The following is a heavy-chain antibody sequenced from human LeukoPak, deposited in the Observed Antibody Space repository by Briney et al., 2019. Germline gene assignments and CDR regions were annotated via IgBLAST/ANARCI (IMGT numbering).Heavy chain of an antibody. V-gene: IGHV4-39*07. CDR1: GASISSGSNY. CDR2: IYSSGST. Sequence: SETLSLTCSVSGASISSGSNYWGWIRQPPGKTLEWIGSIYSSGSTYYNSSLQSRVIIIIDTPKNHFSLTLSSVTAADTAVYYCARARQGAPGITMMRNWFDPWGQGTLVTVSS. CDR3: ARARQGAPGITMMRNWFDP. D-gene: IGHD3-22*01. J-gene: IGHJ5*02.